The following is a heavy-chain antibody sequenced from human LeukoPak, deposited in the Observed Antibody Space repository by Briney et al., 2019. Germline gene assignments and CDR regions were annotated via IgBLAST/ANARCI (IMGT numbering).Heavy chain of an antibody. J-gene: IGHJ3*02. V-gene: IGHV4-30-2*01. CDR2: IYHSGST. CDR3: ARFILGLGYYDSGDAFDI. CDR1: GGSISSGGYY. Sequence: SETLSLTCTVSGGSISSGGYYWSWIRQPPGKGLEWIGYIYHSGSTYYNPSLKSRVTISVDRSKNQFSLKLSSVTAADTAVYYCARFILGLGYYDSGDAFDIWGQGTMVTVSS. D-gene: IGHD3-22*01.